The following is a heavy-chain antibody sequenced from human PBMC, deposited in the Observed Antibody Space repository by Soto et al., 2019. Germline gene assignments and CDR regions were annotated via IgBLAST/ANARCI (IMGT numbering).Heavy chain of an antibody. D-gene: IGHD6-19*01. V-gene: IGHV4-59*01. CDR2: IYYSGST. CDR1: GGSISSYS. CDR3: ARASPYSSGWSGDY. Sequence: QVQLQESGPGLVKPSETLSLTCSVSGGSISSYSWSWIRQSPRKGLEWIGYIYYSGSTNYNPSLRSRVTISVDTSKNQFSLELTSVTAADTAVYYCARASPYSSGWSGDYWGQGTLVTVSS. J-gene: IGHJ4*02.